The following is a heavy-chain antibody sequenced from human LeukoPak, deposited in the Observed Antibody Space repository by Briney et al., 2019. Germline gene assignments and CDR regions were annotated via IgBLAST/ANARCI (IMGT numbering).Heavy chain of an antibody. CDR1: GFTFNTFN. J-gene: IGHJ4*02. Sequence: GGSLRLSCTASGFTFNTFNMNWVRQAPGKGLEWVSSITSGGDYIYYADSVRGRFTTSRDNAKNSLSLQLNSLRVEDTAVYYCARGHYDVLAASYKWTPDYWGQGTLVTVSS. V-gene: IGHV3-21*01. CDR3: ARGHYDVLAASYKWTPDY. CDR2: ITSGGDYI. D-gene: IGHD3-9*01.